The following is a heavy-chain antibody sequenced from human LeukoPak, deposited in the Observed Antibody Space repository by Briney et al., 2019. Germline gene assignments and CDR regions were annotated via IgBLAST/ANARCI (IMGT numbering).Heavy chain of an antibody. CDR1: GYTFTAKY. CDR2: VNPNSGGR. J-gene: IGHJ4*02. Sequence: ASVKVSCKASGYTFTAKYLHWVRQAPGQGLEWMGWVNPNSGGRTYAQKFQGRVAMTSDTSINTAYMELETLTSDDTAVHYCAPNSGYSSGWFIGWGQGTLVIVSS. CDR3: APNSGYSSGWFIG. D-gene: IGHD6-19*01. V-gene: IGHV1-2*02.